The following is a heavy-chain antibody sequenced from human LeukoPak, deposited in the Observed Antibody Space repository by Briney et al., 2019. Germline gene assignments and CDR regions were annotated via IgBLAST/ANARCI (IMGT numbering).Heavy chain of an antibody. CDR1: RFTFSSCG. CDR2: IQYDGSSE. V-gene: IGHV3-30*02. D-gene: IGHD2-8*01. CDR3: AKDRCSNGVGCYYYYMDV. J-gene: IGHJ6*03. Sequence: GGSLRLSCAASRFTFSSCGMHWVRQAPGKGLEWVAYIQYDGSSEQYADSVKGRFSISRDSSKNILYLQMNSLRAEDTAVYYCAKDRCSNGVGCYYYYMDVWGKGTTVTISS.